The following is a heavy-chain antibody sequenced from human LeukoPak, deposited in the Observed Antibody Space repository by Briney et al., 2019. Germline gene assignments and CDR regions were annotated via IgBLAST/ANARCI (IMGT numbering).Heavy chain of an antibody. CDR2: ISSSSSTI. J-gene: IGHJ4*02. CDR3: ARDLGYCTNGVCHTRFDY. V-gene: IGHV3-48*01. Sequence: GGSLRLSCAASGFTFSTYSMNWVRQAPGKGLEWISYISSSSSTIYYADAVKGRFIISRDNAKNSLYLQMNSLRAEDTAVYYCARDLGYCTNGVCHTRFDYWGQGTLVAVSS. D-gene: IGHD2-8*01. CDR1: GFTFSTYS.